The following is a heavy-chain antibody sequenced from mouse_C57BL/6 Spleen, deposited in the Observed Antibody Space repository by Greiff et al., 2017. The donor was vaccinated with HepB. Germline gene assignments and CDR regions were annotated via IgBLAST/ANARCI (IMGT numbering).Heavy chain of an antibody. Sequence: QVQLQQSGAELVKPGASVKLSCKASGYTFTSYWMQWVKQRPGQGLDWIGEIDPSATYANYNQKFKGKATLTVDTSSNTAYMQLSSLTSEDSAVYYCARRTTVPYFDYWGQGTTLTVSS. V-gene: IGHV1-50*01. CDR3: ARRTTVPYFDY. CDR2: IDPSATYA. J-gene: IGHJ2*01. CDR1: GYTFTSYW. D-gene: IGHD1-1*01.